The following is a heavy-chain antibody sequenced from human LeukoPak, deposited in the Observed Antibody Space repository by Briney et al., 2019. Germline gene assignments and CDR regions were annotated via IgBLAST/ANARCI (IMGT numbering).Heavy chain of an antibody. CDR3: ANGGGLLWFGELSNYFDY. CDR1: GFTFSSYG. J-gene: IGHJ4*02. V-gene: IGHV3-30*02. D-gene: IGHD3-10*01. CDR2: IWYDGSNK. Sequence: SGGSLRLSCAASGFTFSSYGMHWVRQAPGKGLEWVAVIWYDGSNKYYADSVKGRFTISRDNSKNTLYLQMNSLRAEDTAVYYCANGGGLLWFGELSNYFDYWGQGTLVTVSS.